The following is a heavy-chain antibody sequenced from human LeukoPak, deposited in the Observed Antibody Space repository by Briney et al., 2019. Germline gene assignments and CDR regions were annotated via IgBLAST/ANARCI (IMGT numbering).Heavy chain of an antibody. J-gene: IGHJ4*02. CDR1: GGSISSYY. CDR2: IYYSGST. V-gene: IGHV4-59*01. CDR3: VRDYGDYLFDY. Sequence: PSETLSLTCTVSGGSISSYYWSWIRQPPGKGLEWIGYIYYSGSTNYNPSLKSRVTISVDTSKNQFSLKLSSVTAADTAVYYCVRDYGDYLFDYWGQGTPVTVSS. D-gene: IGHD4-17*01.